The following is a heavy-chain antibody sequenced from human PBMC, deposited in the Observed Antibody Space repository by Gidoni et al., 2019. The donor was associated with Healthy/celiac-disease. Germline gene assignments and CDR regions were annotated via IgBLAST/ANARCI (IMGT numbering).Heavy chain of an antibody. Sequence: DVQLVESGGGLVQPGRSLRLSCAASGFTFDDYAMHWVRQAPGKGLEWVSGISWNSGSIGYADSVKGRFTISRDNAKNSLYLQMNSLRAEDTALYYCAKGLAIVATIEGAFDIWGQGTMVTVSS. V-gene: IGHV3-9*01. CDR1: GFTFDDYA. J-gene: IGHJ3*02. CDR3: AKGLAIVATIEGAFDI. D-gene: IGHD5-12*01. CDR2: ISWNSGSI.